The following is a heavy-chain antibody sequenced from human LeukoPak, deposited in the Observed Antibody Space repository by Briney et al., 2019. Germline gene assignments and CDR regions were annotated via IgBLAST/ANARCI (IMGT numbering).Heavy chain of an antibody. D-gene: IGHD5-12*01. V-gene: IGHV3-30*01. J-gene: IGHJ5*02. CDR2: ISYDGSNK. CDR3: ARGGYSGYDP. CDR1: GFTFSSYA. Sequence: GRSLRLSCAASGFTFSSYAMNWVRQAPGKGLEWVAVISYDGSNKYYADSVRGRFTISRDNSKNTLYLQMNSLRAEDTAVYYCARGGYSGYDPWGQGTLVTVSS.